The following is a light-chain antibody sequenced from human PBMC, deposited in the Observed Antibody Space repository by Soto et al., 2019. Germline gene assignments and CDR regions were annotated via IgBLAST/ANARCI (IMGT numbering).Light chain of an antibody. CDR3: SSYAGTNNLV. Sequence: QSALTQPPSASGSPGQSVTISCTGTSSDVGGYNYVSWYQQYPGKAPKIMIYEVSERPSRVPVRFSGSKSGNTASLTVSGLQAEDEADYYCSSYAGTNNLVFGGGTKVTVL. CDR1: SSDVGGYNY. J-gene: IGLJ3*02. V-gene: IGLV2-8*01. CDR2: EVS.